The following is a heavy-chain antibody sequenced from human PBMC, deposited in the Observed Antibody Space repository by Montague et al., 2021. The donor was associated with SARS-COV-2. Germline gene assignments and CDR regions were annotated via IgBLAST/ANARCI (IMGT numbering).Heavy chain of an antibody. CDR3: ARAGSGKGNYYYGMDV. CDR2: INPNSGGT. Sequence: SVKVSCKASGYTFTGYYMHWVRQAPGQGLEWMGWINPNSGGTNYAQKFQGWVTMTRDTSISTAYMELSRLGSDDTAVYYCARAGSGKGNYYYGMDVWGQGTTVTVSS. J-gene: IGHJ6*02. CDR1: GYTFTGYY. D-gene: IGHD3-10*01. V-gene: IGHV1-2*04.